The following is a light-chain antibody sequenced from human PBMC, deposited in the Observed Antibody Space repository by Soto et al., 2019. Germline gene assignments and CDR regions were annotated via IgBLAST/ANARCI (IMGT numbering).Light chain of an antibody. Sequence: NVLTQSPGTLSLSPGERATLSCRASQSLSSSYLAWYQQKPGQAPRLLIYGASSRATGIPDRFSGSGSGTDFTLTISRLEPEDFAVYYCQQFATSPLTFGGGTKVDIK. V-gene: IGKV3-20*01. CDR1: QSLSSSY. CDR2: GAS. CDR3: QQFATSPLT. J-gene: IGKJ4*01.